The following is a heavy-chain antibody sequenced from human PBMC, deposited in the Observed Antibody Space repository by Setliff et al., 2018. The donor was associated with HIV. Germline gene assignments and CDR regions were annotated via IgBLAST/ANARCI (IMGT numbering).Heavy chain of an antibody. V-gene: IGHV1-8*02. CDR3: ARWAWYTSGWYSSRYMDV. CDR1: GYTFTSSD. J-gene: IGHJ6*03. CDR2: MNPNSGNT. Sequence: VKVSCKASGYTFTSSDINWVRQAPGQGLEWMGWMNPNSGNTGYAQKFQGRVTLTRHTSISTAYMELNSLRSEDTAVYYCARWAWYTSGWYSSRYMDVWGKGTTVTVSS. D-gene: IGHD6-19*01.